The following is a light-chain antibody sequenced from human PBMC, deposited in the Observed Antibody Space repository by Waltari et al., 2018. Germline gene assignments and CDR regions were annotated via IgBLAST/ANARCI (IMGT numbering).Light chain of an antibody. CDR3: QQYNSYSRT. J-gene: IGKJ1*01. Sequence: DIQMTQSPSTLSASVGDRVTITCRASQSINSWLAWYQQKPGKAPNLLIYKASTLESGVPSRCSGSGSGTEFTLPISSLQPDDFATYYCQQYNSYSRTFGQGTKVEIK. CDR1: QSINSW. CDR2: KAS. V-gene: IGKV1-5*03.